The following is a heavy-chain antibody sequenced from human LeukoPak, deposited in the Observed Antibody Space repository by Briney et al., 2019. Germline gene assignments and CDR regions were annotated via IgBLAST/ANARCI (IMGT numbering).Heavy chain of an antibody. J-gene: IGHJ6*03. CDR1: GFTFDDYG. CDR3: TTLNSSGWYFGYYYYYMDV. CDR2: IKSKTDGGTT. D-gene: IGHD6-19*01. V-gene: IGHV3-15*01. Sequence: GGSLRLSCAASGFTFDDYGMSWVRQAPGKGLEWVGRIKSKTDGGTTDYAAPVKGRFTISRDDSKNTLYLQMNSLKTEDTAVYYCTTLNSSGWYFGYYYYYMDVWGKGTTVTVSS.